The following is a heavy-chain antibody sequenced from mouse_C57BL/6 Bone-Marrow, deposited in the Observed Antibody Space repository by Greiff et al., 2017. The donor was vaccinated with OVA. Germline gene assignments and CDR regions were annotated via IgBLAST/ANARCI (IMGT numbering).Heavy chain of an antibody. J-gene: IGHJ4*01. CDR1: GYTFTDYY. V-gene: IGHV1-26*01. CDR3: EREETVESSYYAMDY. D-gene: IGHD1-1*01. Sequence: EVKLVESGPELVKPGASVKISCKASGYTFTDYYMNWVKQSHGKSLEWIGDINPNNGGTSYNQKFKGKATLTVDKSSSTAYMELRSLTSEDSAVYYCEREETVESSYYAMDYWGQGTSVTVSS. CDR2: INPNNGGT.